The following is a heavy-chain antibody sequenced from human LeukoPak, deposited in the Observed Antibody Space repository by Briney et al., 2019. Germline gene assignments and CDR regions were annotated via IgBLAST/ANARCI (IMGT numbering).Heavy chain of an antibody. V-gene: IGHV3-30-3*01. J-gene: IGHJ1*01. CDR3: ARGQEVGATHRLTEYFQH. Sequence: GGSLRLSCAASGFTFSSYAMSWVRQAPGKGLEWVAVISYDGSNKYYADSVKGRFTISRDNSMNTLYLQMNSLRAEDTAVYYCARGQEVGATHRLTEYFQHWGQGTLVTVSS. CDR2: ISYDGSNK. D-gene: IGHD1-26*01. CDR1: GFTFSSYA.